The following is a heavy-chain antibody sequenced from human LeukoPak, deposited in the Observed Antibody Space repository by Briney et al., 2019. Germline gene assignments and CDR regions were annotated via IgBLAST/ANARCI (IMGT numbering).Heavy chain of an antibody. V-gene: IGHV5-51*01. CDR2: IYPGDSDT. Sequence: GESLKISCKGSGYSFTTYWIGWVRQMPGKGLEWMGIIYPGDSDTRYSPSLQGQVTFSADKSITTAYLQWSSLKASGTAMYYCARRSVTGSDAFDIWGQGTMVTVSS. D-gene: IGHD2-21*02. CDR3: ARRSVTGSDAFDI. J-gene: IGHJ3*02. CDR1: GYSFTTYW.